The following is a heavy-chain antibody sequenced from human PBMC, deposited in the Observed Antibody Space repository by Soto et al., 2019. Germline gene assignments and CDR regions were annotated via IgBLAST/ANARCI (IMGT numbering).Heavy chain of an antibody. J-gene: IGHJ1*01. Sequence: TVADGTSVSLGGCWVWNRQPPGKGLEWIGSIYYSGSTYYNPSLKSRVTISVDTSKNQFSLKLSSVTAADSALYFCARPRKGSSGYQEYAEQWGPRTLVTVSS. CDR2: IYYSGST. CDR1: DGTSVSLGGC. V-gene: IGHV4-39*01. D-gene: IGHD3-22*01. CDR3: ARPRKGSSGYQEYAEQ.